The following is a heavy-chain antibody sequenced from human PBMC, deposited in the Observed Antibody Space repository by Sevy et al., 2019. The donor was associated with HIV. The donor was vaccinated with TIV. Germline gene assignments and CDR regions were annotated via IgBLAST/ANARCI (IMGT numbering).Heavy chain of an antibody. CDR2: IGGSADYT. D-gene: IGHD7-27*01. CDR3: ARDQLGSIDY. CDR1: GFTFSSYA. V-gene: IGHV3-23*01. Sequence: GGSLRLSCVTSGFTFSSYAMSWVRQTPGKGLEWVSAIGGSADYTYYADSVKGRFTISRDNSKNTLYLQMNSLRTEDTALYYCARDQLGSIDYWGQGTLVTVSS. J-gene: IGHJ4*02.